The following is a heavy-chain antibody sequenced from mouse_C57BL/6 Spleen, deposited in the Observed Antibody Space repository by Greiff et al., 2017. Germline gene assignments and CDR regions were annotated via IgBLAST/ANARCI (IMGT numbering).Heavy chain of an antibody. D-gene: IGHD2-1*01. CDR2: INPYNGGT. CDR3: ARSDEGNDWYFDV. J-gene: IGHJ1*03. CDR1: GYTFTDYY. Sequence: EVQLQQSGPVLVKPGASVKMSCKASGYTFTDYYMNWVKQSHGKSLEWIGVINPYNGGTSYNQKFKGKATLTVDKSSSTACMELNSLTSEDSAVYDCARSDEGNDWYFDVWGTGTTVTVSS. V-gene: IGHV1-19*01.